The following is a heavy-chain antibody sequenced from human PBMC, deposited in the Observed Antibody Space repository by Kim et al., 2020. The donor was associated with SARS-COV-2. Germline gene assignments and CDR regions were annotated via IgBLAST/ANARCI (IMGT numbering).Heavy chain of an antibody. Sequence: GGSLRLSCSASGFTFSSYAMHWVRQAPGKGLEYVSAISSNGGSTYYADSVKGRFTISRDNSKNTLYLQMSSLRAEDTAVYYCVKAPYAYYYYYGMDVWGQGTTVTVFS. CDR3: VKAPYAYYYYYGMDV. CDR2: ISSNGGST. J-gene: IGHJ6*02. CDR1: GFTFSSYA. D-gene: IGHD2-2*01. V-gene: IGHV3-64D*09.